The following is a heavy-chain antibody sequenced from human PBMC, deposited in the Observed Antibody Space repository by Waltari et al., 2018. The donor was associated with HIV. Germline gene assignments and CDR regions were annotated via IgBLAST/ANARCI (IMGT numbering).Heavy chain of an antibody. J-gene: IGHJ4*02. V-gene: IGHV1-3*01. CDR2: INPGTGLT. Sequence: QVQLVQSRSEVKKPGASVRIACTASGYSFDQFAIHWVRQATGPRLEGVGRINPGTGLTIVSKNFQGRCTLTADTSATVVYMDLNGLKPGDDCVYYCAREGLMMTFGGSGEFDFWGRGTLVSVSS. D-gene: IGHD3-16*01. CDR1: GYSFDQFA. CDR3: AREGLMMTFGGSGEFDF.